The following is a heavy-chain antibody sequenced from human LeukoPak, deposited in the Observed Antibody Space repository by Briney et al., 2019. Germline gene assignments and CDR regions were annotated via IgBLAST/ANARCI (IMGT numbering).Heavy chain of an antibody. CDR3: ARVSYGGNRGFDY. Sequence: ASVKVSCKASVYTVTSSYIHWVRQAPGQGLEWMGIINPSGGSTSYAQKFQGRVTMTRDMSTSTVYMELSSLRSEGTAVYYCARVSYGGNRGFDYWGRGTLVTVSS. J-gene: IGHJ4*02. D-gene: IGHD4-23*01. V-gene: IGHV1-46*01. CDR2: INPSGGST. CDR1: VYTVTSSY.